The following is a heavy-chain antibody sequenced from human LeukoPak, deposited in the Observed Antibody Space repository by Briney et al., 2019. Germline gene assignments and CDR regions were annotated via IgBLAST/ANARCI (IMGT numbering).Heavy chain of an antibody. J-gene: IGHJ6*03. D-gene: IGHD6-6*01. CDR3: ATEEDVPYYYYMDV. Sequence: PGGTLRLSCAASGFTFSSYGMSWVRQAPGKGLEWVSYISSSSSTIYYADSVKGRFTISRDNAKNSLYLQMNSLRAEDTAVYYCATEEDVPYYYYMDVWGKGTTVTVSS. CDR2: ISSSSSTI. V-gene: IGHV3-48*01. CDR1: GFTFSSYG.